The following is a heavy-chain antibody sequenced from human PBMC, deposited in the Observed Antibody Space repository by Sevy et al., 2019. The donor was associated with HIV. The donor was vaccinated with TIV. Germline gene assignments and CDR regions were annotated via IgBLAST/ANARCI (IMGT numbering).Heavy chain of an antibody. Sequence: ASVKVSCKASGYTFTSYGISWVRQAPGQGLEWMGWISAYNGNTNYTQKLQGRVTMTTDTSTSTAYMELRSLRSDDTAVYYCASVRVLRFLEWSAGTYGMDVWGQGTTVTVSS. V-gene: IGHV1-18*01. CDR3: ASVRVLRFLEWSAGTYGMDV. CDR1: GYTFTSYG. D-gene: IGHD3-3*01. J-gene: IGHJ6*02. CDR2: ISAYNGNT.